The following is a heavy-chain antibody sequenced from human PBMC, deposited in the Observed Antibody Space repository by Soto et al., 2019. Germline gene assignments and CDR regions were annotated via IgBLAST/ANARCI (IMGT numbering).Heavy chain of an antibody. V-gene: IGHV3-7*01. CDR3: ARDSGRINY. CDR2: IKQDGSEK. D-gene: IGHD2-15*01. Sequence: GLSCAASGFTFSSYWMRWVRQAPGKGLEWVANIKQDGSEKYYVDSVKGRFTISRDNAKNSLYLQMNSLRAEDTAVYYCARDSGRINYWGQGTLVTVSS. J-gene: IGHJ4*02. CDR1: GFTFSSYW.